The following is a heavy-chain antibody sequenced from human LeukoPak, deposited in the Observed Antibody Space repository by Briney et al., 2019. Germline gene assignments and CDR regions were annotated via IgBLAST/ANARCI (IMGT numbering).Heavy chain of an antibody. CDR3: ARIWGQLWFSVFDY. CDR1: GYTFTSYG. J-gene: IGHJ4*02. V-gene: IGHV1-18*01. Sequence: GASVKVSCKASGYTFTSYGISWVRQAPGQGLEWMGWISAYNGNTNYAQKLQGRVTMTTDASTSTAYMELRSLRSDDTAVYYCARIWGQLWFSVFDYWGQGTLVTVSS. CDR2: ISAYNGNT. D-gene: IGHD5-18*01.